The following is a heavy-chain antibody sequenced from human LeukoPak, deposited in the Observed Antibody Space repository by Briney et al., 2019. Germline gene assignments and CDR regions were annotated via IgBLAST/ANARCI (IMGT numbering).Heavy chain of an antibody. J-gene: IGHJ4*02. CDR3: ARYSGYSYGLGFDY. CDR1: AGSISGFY. V-gene: IGHV4-59*01. CDR2: IYYSVST. D-gene: IGHD5-18*01. Sequence: SETLSLTGSGSAGSISGFYWGWIRQPPGKGLEWRGYIYYSVSTNYHPSLKSRLTISVDTSTNLFSLKLSSVPTADTAVYYCARYSGYSYGLGFDYWGQGTLVTVSS.